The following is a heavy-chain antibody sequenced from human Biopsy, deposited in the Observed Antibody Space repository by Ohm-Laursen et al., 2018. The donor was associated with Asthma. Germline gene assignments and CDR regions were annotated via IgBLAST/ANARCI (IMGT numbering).Heavy chain of an antibody. CDR1: RFTYE. CDR2: ISYDGSSI. V-gene: IGHV3-30*04. D-gene: IGHD6-19*01. J-gene: IGHJ4*02. Sequence: SLRLSCSASRFTYEMHWVRQAPGKGLEWVAVISYDGSSIYYAGSVKGRFTISRDNSKNTLSLQMNSLTAEDTAVYYCAKEGVAGTHIEDWGQGTLVTVSS. CDR3: AKEGVAGTHIED.